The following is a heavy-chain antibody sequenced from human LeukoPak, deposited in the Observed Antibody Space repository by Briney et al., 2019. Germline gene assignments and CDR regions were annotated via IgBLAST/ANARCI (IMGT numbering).Heavy chain of an antibody. V-gene: IGHV1-18*01. D-gene: IGHD3-3*01. CDR3: ARDSGTIFGIVRYYFDY. J-gene: IGHJ4*02. CDR1: GYTFTSYG. Sequence: ASVKVSCKASGYTFTSYGISWVRQAPGQGLEWMGWISAYNGNANYAQKLQGRVTMTTDTSTSTAYMELRSLRSDDTAVYYCARDSGTIFGIVRYYFDYWGQGTLVTVSS. CDR2: ISAYNGNA.